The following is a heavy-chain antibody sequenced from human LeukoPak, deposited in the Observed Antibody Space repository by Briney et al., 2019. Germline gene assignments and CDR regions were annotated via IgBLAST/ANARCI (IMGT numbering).Heavy chain of an antibody. Sequence: GGALRLSCAASGFTFSRYAISCVRQAPGKGPHSVSGTSGSGDTTYYADSVRGRFTISRDNSKNTLYLQMNSLRAEDTAVYYCAKVGETYHYFDYWGQGTLVTVSS. CDR3: AKVGETYHYFDY. CDR2: TSGSGDTT. V-gene: IGHV3-23*01. J-gene: IGHJ4*02. CDR1: GFTFSRYA. D-gene: IGHD2-21*01.